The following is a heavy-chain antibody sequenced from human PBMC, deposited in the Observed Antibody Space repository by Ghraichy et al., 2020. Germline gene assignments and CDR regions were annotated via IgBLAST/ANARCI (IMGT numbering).Heavy chain of an antibody. Sequence: GESLNISCAASGFTFSSYWMHWVRQAPGKGLVWVSRINSDGSSTSYADSVKGRFTISRDNAKNTLYLQMNSLRAEDTAVYYCARDSGGAAAGSYYYYGMDVWGQGTTVTVSS. CDR1: GFTFSSYW. V-gene: IGHV3-74*01. CDR3: ARDSGGAAAGSYYYYGMDV. D-gene: IGHD6-13*01. CDR2: INSDGSST. J-gene: IGHJ6*02.